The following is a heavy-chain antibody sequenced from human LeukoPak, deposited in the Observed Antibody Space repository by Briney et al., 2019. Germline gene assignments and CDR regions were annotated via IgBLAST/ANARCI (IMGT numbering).Heavy chain of an antibody. Sequence: GRSLRLSCAASGFTFSSYAISWVRQAPGKGLEWVSAISGSGGSTYYADSVKGRFTISRDNSKNTLYLQMNSLRAEDTAVYYCATLLLRFLEWSPIGRIDYWGQGTLVTVSS. CDR2: ISGSGGST. V-gene: IGHV3-23*01. CDR3: ATLLLRFLEWSPIGRIDY. D-gene: IGHD3-3*01. J-gene: IGHJ4*02. CDR1: GFTFSSYA.